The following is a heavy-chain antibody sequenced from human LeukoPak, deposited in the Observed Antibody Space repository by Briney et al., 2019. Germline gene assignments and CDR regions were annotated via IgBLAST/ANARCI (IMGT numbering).Heavy chain of an antibody. J-gene: IGHJ1*01. Sequence: GASVKVSCKASGYTFTSYYMHWVRQAPGQGLEWMGIINPSGGSTSYAQKFQGRVTMTRDTSTSTVYMELSSLRSEDTAVYYCATSGITMIVVVITTWDFQHWGQGTLVTVSS. CDR1: GYTFTSYY. D-gene: IGHD3-22*01. CDR3: ATSGITMIVVVITTWDFQH. V-gene: IGHV1-46*01. CDR2: INPSGGST.